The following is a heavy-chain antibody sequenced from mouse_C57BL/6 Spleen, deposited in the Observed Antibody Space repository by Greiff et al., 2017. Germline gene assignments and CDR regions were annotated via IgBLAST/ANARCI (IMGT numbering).Heavy chain of an antibody. D-gene: IGHD1-1*01. J-gene: IGHJ3*01. CDR2: INPNYGTT. CDR1: GYSFTDYN. Sequence: LVESGPELVKPGASVKISCKASGYSFTDYNMNWVKQSNGKSLEWIGVINPNYGTTSYNQKFKGKATLTVDQSSSTASMQLNSLTSEDSEVYYCARGGPSTVVVRGFAYWGQGTLVTVSA. CDR3: ARGGPSTVVVRGFAY. V-gene: IGHV1-39*01.